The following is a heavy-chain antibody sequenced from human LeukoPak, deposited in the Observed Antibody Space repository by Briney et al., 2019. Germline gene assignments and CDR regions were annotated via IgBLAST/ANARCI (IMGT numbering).Heavy chain of an antibody. Sequence: KPSETLSLTCAVYGGSFSGYYWSWIRQPPGKGLEWIGEINHSGSTNYNPSLKSRVTISVDTSKNQFSLKLSSVTAADTAVYYCARRAYYYDSSGYYRGSYYYYYMDVWGKGTTVTVSS. D-gene: IGHD3-22*01. CDR2: INHSGST. CDR3: ARRAYYYDSSGYYRGSYYYYYMDV. CDR1: GGSFSGYY. V-gene: IGHV4-34*01. J-gene: IGHJ6*03.